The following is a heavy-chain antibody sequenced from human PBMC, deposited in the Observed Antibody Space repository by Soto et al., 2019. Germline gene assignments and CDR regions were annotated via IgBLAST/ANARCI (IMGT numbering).Heavy chain of an antibody. CDR2: MNPNSGNT. Sequence: ASVKVSCKASGYTFTSYDINWVRQATGQGLEWMGWMNPNSGNTGYAQKFQGRVTMTRDTSTSTVYMELSSLRSEDTAVYYCAAGYCSSTSCRKWFDPWGQGTLVTVSS. J-gene: IGHJ5*02. CDR3: AAGYCSSTSCRKWFDP. V-gene: IGHV1-8*01. CDR1: GYTFTSYD. D-gene: IGHD2-2*01.